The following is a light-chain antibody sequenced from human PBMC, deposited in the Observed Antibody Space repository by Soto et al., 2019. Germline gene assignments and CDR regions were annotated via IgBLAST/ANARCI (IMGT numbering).Light chain of an antibody. CDR2: GAT. Sequence: DIRMTQSPSSVSASVGDRVTITCRASQDIRYYLAWYQQKPGQVPKILIYGATNLQSGVPSRFSGGGSGTDFTRTITSLQPEDFATYYCQQFSSVPQTFGQGTTVEI. J-gene: IGKJ1*01. CDR3: QQFSSVPQT. CDR1: QDIRYY. V-gene: IGKV1-12*01.